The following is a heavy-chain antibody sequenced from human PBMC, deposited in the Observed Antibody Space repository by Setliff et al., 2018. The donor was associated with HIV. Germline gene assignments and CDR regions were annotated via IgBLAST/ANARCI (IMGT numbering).Heavy chain of an antibody. Sequence: SETLSLTCTVTGGSISSGGFYWTWIRQHPGKGLEWIGYIYTSGSTNYNPSLKSRVTISVDTSKNQFSLKVNSVTAADTAVYYCARSPRIGVAGEFEYWGQGTLVTVSS. V-gene: IGHV4-61*08. CDR3: ARSPRIGVAGEFEY. D-gene: IGHD6-19*01. CDR2: IYTSGST. CDR1: GGSISSGGFY. J-gene: IGHJ4*02.